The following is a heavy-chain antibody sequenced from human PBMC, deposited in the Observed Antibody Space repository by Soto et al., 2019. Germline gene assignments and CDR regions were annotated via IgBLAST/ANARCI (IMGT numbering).Heavy chain of an antibody. CDR1: GFTFSSYS. CDR3: ARDLGLGVWGSYRSWYFDL. V-gene: IGHV3-21*01. D-gene: IGHD3-16*02. CDR2: ISSSSSYI. J-gene: IGHJ2*01. Sequence: EVQLVESGGGLVKPGGSLRLSCAASGFTFSSYSMNWVRQAPGKGLEWVSSISSSSSYIYYADSVKGRFTISRDNAKNSVYLQRNGLGAEDTVVYCCARDLGLGVWGSYRSWYFDLWGRGTLVTVSS.